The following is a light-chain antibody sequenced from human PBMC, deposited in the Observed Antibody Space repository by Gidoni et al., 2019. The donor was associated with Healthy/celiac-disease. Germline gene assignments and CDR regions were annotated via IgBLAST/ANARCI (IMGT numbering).Light chain of an antibody. CDR1: QDISNY. V-gene: IGKV1-33*01. J-gene: IGKJ4*01. Sequence: DIQMTQSTSSLSASVGDRVTITCQASQDISNYLNWYQQKPGRAPKLLIYDASNLETGVPSRFSGSGSGTDFTFTISSLQPEDIATYYCQQYDNRPPLGFGGGTKVEIK. CDR3: QQYDNRPPLG. CDR2: DAS.